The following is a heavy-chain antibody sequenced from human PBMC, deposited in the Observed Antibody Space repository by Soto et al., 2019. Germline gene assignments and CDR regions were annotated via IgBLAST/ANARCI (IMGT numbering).Heavy chain of an antibody. Sequence: QVQLQESGPRLVKPSETLSLSCSVSGASINNYYWTWLRQPPGKGLEWIGYVFYTGTTNYYPSLKRRATISIDRSKTHFSLKLTSVTAADTAVYYCARGRDYDLLTGYPLYFDFWGQGTLVTVSS. CDR1: GASINNYY. V-gene: IGHV4-59*01. J-gene: IGHJ4*02. CDR3: ARGRDYDLLTGYPLYFDF. D-gene: IGHD3-9*01. CDR2: VFYTGTT.